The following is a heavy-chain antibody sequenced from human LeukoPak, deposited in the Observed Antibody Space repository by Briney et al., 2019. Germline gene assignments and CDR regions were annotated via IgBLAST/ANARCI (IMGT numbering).Heavy chain of an antibody. J-gene: IGHJ4*02. CDR2: ISGSGGST. V-gene: IGHV3-23*01. CDR3: AKDRSCTNGVCHGDFDY. D-gene: IGHD2-8*01. Sequence: GGSLRFSCAASGFTFSSYAMSWVRQAPGKGLEWVSAISGSGGSTNNADSVKGRFTISRDNSKNTLYLQMNSLRAEDTAVYYCAKDRSCTNGVCHGDFDYWGQGTLVTVSS. CDR1: GFTFSSYA.